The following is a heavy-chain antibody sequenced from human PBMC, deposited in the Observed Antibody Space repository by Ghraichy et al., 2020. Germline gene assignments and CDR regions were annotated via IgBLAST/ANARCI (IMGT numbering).Heavy chain of an antibody. J-gene: IGHJ6*02. Sequence: LETLSLTCTVSGGSISQTNYYWGWIRQSPGKGLEWIGSISYRRGPYYNPSLQSRVTMSVDTSKNQFSLRLSSVTAADTAVSYCAKSKDPTRYDFWSGYSTYSLDVWGQGATVTVSS. D-gene: IGHD3-3*01. V-gene: IGHV4-39*01. CDR3: AKSKDPTRYDFWSGYSTYSLDV. CDR2: ISYRRGP. CDR1: GGSISQTNYY.